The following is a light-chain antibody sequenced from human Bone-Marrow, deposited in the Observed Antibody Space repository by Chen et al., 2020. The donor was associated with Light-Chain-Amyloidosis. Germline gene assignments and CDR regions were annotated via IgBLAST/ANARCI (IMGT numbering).Light chain of an antibody. Sequence: QSALTQPASVSGSPGQSIPISCTGSSSDVGNYNLVSWYQQHPGKAPKLMIFEVNKRPSGVSNRFSGSKSGNTASLTISGLLAEDEADYHCGSYAGSNTVVFGGGTKLTVL. CDR2: EVN. V-gene: IGLV2-23*02. J-gene: IGLJ2*01. CDR1: SSDVGNYNL. CDR3: GSYAGSNTVV.